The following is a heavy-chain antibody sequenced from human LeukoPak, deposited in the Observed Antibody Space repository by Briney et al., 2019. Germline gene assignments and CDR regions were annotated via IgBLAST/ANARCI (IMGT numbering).Heavy chain of an antibody. CDR2: ISGSGGRT. D-gene: IGHD1-14*01. Sequence: PGGSLRLSCAASGFTFSDYAMNWVRQAPGKGLEWVSAISGSGGRTHYADSVKGRFTISRDNSKNTLYLQMNSLRAEDTALYYCAKPARTDYADYWGQGTLVTVSS. CDR1: GFTFSDYA. J-gene: IGHJ4*02. CDR3: AKPARTDYADY. V-gene: IGHV3-23*01.